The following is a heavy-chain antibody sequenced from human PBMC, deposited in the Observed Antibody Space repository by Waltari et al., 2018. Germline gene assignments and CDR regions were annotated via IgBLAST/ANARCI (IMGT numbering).Heavy chain of an antibody. V-gene: IGHV4-59*08. J-gene: IGHJ5*02. CDR1: DGSISGYY. CDR2: IYYSGTT. D-gene: IGHD1-7*01. CDR3: ARRLGGTGTARHWFDP. Sequence: QVQLQESGPGLVKPSETLSLTCTVSDGSISGYYWNWIRQTPGKGLEWIGYIYYSGTTNYNPSLKSRVTISVDTSRNQFSLRLSSVTAADTAIYYCARRLGGTGTARHWFDPWGQGTLVTVSS.